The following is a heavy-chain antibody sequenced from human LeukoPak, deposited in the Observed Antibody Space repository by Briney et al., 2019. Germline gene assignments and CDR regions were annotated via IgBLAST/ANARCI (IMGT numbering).Heavy chain of an antibody. Sequence: GGSLRLSCAASGFTFSSYGMHWVRQAPGKGLEWVAFIRYDGSNKYYADSVKGRFTISRDNSKNTLYLQMNSLRAEDTAVYYCAREQDSSGWYIHWYFDLWGRGTLVTVSS. CDR1: GFTFSSYG. V-gene: IGHV3-30*02. CDR2: IRYDGSNK. CDR3: AREQDSSGWYIHWYFDL. J-gene: IGHJ2*01. D-gene: IGHD6-19*01.